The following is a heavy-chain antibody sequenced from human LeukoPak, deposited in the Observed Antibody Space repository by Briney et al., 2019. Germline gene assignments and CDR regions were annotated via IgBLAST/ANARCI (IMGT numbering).Heavy chain of an antibody. CDR1: GGSISSYY. J-gene: IGHJ4*02. Sequence: SETLSLTCTVSGGSISSYYWSWIRQPPGKGLEWIGYIYYSGSTNYNPSLKSRVTISVDTSKNQFSLKLSSVTAADTAVYYCARTDYVRGFDYWGQGTLVTVSS. CDR3: ARTDYVRGFDY. D-gene: IGHD3-10*02. CDR2: IYYSGST. V-gene: IGHV4-59*08.